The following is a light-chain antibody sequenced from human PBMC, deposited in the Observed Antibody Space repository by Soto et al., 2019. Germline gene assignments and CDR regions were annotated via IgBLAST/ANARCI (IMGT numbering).Light chain of an antibody. CDR2: GAS. CDR1: QDIRKD. CDR3: LQDYNYPFT. Sequence: IQMPQSPYSLSASVGDRVTITCRASQDIRKDLAWYQQKPGKAPQILIYGASTLQTGVASRFSGSGSATDFTLTISSLQPEDSAAYYCLQDYNYPFTFGQGTKVDIK. J-gene: IGKJ2*01. V-gene: IGKV1-6*01.